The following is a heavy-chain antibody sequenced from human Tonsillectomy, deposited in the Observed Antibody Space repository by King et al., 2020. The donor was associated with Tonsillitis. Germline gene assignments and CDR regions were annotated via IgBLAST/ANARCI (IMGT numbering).Heavy chain of an antibody. CDR1: GFTFSSYW. D-gene: IGHD3-22*01. CDR2: IKQDGREK. V-gene: IGHV3-7*01. Sequence: VQLVESGGGLVQPGGSLRLSCAASGFTFSSYWMSWVRQAPGKGLEWVANIKQDGREKYYVDSVKGRCTFSRDNAKNTLSLQMNSLRAEDTAVYYCARGGAYYYDSSGYSRVSAFDIWGQGTMVTVSS. CDR3: ARGGAYYYDSSGYSRVSAFDI. J-gene: IGHJ3*02.